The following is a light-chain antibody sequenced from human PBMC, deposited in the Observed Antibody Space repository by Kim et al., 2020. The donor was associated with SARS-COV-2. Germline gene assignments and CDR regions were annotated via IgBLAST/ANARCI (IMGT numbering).Light chain of an antibody. CDR3: QQYASSPWT. J-gene: IGKJ1*01. V-gene: IGKV3-20*01. CDR2: AAS. CDR1: QSVRSSY. Sequence: PGERAPLSCRSSQSVRSSYFAWYQQKPGQAPRRLIYAASSRATGIPDRFSGSGSATDFTLTISRLEPEDFAVYYCQQYASSPWTFGQGTKVDIK.